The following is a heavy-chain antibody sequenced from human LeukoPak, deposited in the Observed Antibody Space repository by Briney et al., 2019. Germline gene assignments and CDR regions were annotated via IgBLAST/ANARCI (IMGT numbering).Heavy chain of an antibody. Sequence: GRSLRLSCAASGFTFSSYAMSWVRQAPGKGLEWVSAISGSGGSTYYADSVKGRFTISRDNSKNTLYLQMNSLRAEDTAVYYCAKDPARIAAAGNIDYWGQGTLVTVSS. D-gene: IGHD6-13*01. J-gene: IGHJ4*02. CDR3: AKDPARIAAAGNIDY. CDR2: ISGSGGST. V-gene: IGHV3-23*01. CDR1: GFTFSSYA.